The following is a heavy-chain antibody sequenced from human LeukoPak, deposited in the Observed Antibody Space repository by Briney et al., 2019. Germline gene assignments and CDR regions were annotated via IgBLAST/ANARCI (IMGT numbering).Heavy chain of an antibody. V-gene: IGHV4-39*07. CDR2: IYSSGST. CDR1: GGSISSSSYY. J-gene: IGHJ4*02. CDR3: ARDPGSGYEEHFDY. Sequence: SETLSLTCTVSGGSISSSSYYWGWIRQPPGKGLEWIGSIYSSGSTYYNPSLKSRVTISVDTSKNQFSLKLSSVTAEDTAVYYCARDPGSGYEEHFDYWGQGTLVTVSS. D-gene: IGHD5-12*01.